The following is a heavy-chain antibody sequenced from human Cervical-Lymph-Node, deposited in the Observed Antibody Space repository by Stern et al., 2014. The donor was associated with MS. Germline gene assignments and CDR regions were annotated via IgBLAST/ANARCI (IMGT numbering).Heavy chain of an antibody. CDR1: GYTFTDYY. V-gene: IGHV1-2*02. CDR3: ARDGQSGVDY. Sequence: QVQLVQSGAEVKKPGASVRVSCKASGYTFTDYYIHWVRLAPGQGIEWMGWINLNSGGTNYAQKFQGRVTMTRDTSISTAYMELNRLTSDDAAVFYCARDGQSGVDYWGQGTLVTVS. J-gene: IGHJ4*02. D-gene: IGHD1-26*01. CDR2: INLNSGGT.